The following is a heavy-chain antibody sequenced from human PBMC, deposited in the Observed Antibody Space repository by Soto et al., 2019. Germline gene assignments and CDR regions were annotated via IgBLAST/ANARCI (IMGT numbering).Heavy chain of an antibody. CDR1: GFRFSNHA. CDR2: ITSGGDRT. CDR3: TNGPLITGDH. V-gene: IGHV3-23*01. J-gene: IGHJ4*02. Sequence: EVQLLESGGGLVQPGGSPRLSCAASGFRFSNHAMFWVRQAPGKGPEWVSSITSGGDRTYFADSVKGRFTISRDNSRNSLYLQLISLRAEDTAVYFCTNGPLITGDHWGQGTLVTVSS. D-gene: IGHD3-22*01.